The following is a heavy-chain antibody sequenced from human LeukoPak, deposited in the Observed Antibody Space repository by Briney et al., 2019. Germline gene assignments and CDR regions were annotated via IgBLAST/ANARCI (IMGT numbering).Heavy chain of an antibody. Sequence: QPGGSLRLSCAVSGITLSNYGMSWVRQAPGKGLEWVAGISDSGSNTKYADSVKGRFTISRDNPKNTLYLHMNSPRAEDTAVYFCAKRGVVIRVILVGFHKEAYYFDSWGQGALVTVSS. CDR1: GITLSNYG. J-gene: IGHJ4*02. CDR2: ISDSGSNT. V-gene: IGHV3-23*01. D-gene: IGHD3-22*01. CDR3: AKRGVVIRVILVGFHKEAYYFDS.